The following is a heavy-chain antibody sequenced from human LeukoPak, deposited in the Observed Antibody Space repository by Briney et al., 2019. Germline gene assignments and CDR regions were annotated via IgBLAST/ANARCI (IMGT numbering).Heavy chain of an antibody. CDR1: GGSISSYY. CDR3: ARLLRDAFDI. CDR2: IYYSGST. V-gene: IGHV4-59*01. J-gene: IGHJ3*02. Sequence: SEILSLTCTVSGGSISSYYWSWIRQPPGKGLEWIGYIYYSGSTNYNPSLKSRVTISVDTSKNQFSLKLSSVTAAGTAVYYCARLLRDAFDIWGQGTMVTVSS.